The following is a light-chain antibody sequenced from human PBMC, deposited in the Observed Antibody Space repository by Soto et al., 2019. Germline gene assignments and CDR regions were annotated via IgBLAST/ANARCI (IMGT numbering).Light chain of an antibody. CDR2: DAS. CDR1: RSISKN. V-gene: IGKV3-15*01. J-gene: IGKJ3*01. CDR3: QQYDDWPGVT. Sequence: EIVMTQSPASLSVSPGERATLSCRASRSISKNLAWYQQKPGQSPRFLIYDASTRATGIPARFSGSGSGTDFTLTISSRQSEDSATYYWQQYDDWPGVTFGPGTKVEIK.